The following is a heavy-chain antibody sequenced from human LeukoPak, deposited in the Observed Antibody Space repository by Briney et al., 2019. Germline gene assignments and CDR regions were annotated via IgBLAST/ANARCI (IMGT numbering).Heavy chain of an antibody. J-gene: IGHJ4*02. CDR3: ARGRGYYSSGSPEEFDC. D-gene: IGHD3-10*01. CDR1: GFTFSSYW. Sequence: GGSLRLSCAASGFTFSSYWMSWVRQAPGKGLEWVANIKQDGSEKYYVDSVKGRFTISRDNAKNSLYLQMNSLRVEDTAVYYCARGRGYYSSGSPEEFDCWGQGTLVTVSS. V-gene: IGHV3-7*01. CDR2: IKQDGSEK.